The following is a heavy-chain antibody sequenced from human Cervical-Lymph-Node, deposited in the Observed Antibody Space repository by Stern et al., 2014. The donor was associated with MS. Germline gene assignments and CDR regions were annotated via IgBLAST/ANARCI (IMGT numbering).Heavy chain of an antibody. V-gene: IGHV1-18*04. Sequence: VQLVQSGAEVKKPGAAVKVSCKASGYTFSNFGIAWLRQAPGQGLEWMGXISPYTGDTNYAQKVQDRVTLTTDTLTSTAYMELRSLTSDDTAVYYCARRFGELYLAFFDAWGQGALVTVSS. CDR2: ISPYTGDT. J-gene: IGHJ4*02. D-gene: IGHD3-10*01. CDR3: ARRFGELYLAFFDA. CDR1: GYTFSNFG.